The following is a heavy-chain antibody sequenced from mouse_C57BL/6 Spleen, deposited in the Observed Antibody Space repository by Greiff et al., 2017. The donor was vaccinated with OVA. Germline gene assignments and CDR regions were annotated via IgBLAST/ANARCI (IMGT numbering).Heavy chain of an antibody. V-gene: IGHV5-16*01. CDR2: INYDGSST. J-gene: IGHJ1*03. CDR3: ARLLESYFDV. D-gene: IGHD2-12*01. Sequence: EVQGVEPEGGLVQPGSSMKLSCTASGFTFSDYYMPWVRQVPEKGLEWVANINYDGSSTYYLDSLKSRFILSIDNATNILYLQMSSLKSEDTGTNYWARLLESYFDVWGTGTTVTVSS. CDR1: GFTFSDYY.